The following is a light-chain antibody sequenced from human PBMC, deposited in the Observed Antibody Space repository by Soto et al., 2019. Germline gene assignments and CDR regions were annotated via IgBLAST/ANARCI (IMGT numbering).Light chain of an antibody. CDR3: QQYDSYSRT. Sequence: DIQMTQSPSTLSASVGDRVTVTCRASQSINTWLVWYQQKPGKAPKLLIYDASSLQSGVPSRFTGRGSGTEFTLTISSLQPDDFATYYCQQYDSYSRTFGQGTKVEIK. CDR1: QSINTW. J-gene: IGKJ1*01. V-gene: IGKV1-5*01. CDR2: DAS.